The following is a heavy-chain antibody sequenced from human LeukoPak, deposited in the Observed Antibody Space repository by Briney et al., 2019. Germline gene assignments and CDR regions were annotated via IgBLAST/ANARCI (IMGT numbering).Heavy chain of an antibody. CDR2: ISYEGSNK. CDR1: GFTFSSYG. CDR3: ARVRGSTRRGNWFDP. V-gene: IGHV3-30*03. D-gene: IGHD2-2*01. Sequence: PGGSLRLSCAASGFTFSSYGMHWVRQAPGRGLEWVAFISYEGSNKYYADSVKGRFTISRDNSKNTLYLQMNSLRAEDTAVYYCARVRGSTRRGNWFDPWGQGTLVTVSS. J-gene: IGHJ5*02.